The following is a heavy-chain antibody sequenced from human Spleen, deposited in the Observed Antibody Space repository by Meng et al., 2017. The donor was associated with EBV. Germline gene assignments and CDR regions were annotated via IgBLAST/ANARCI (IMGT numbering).Heavy chain of an antibody. D-gene: IGHD2-15*01. CDR2: IIPIFGTA. V-gene: IGHV1-69*06. J-gene: IGHJ5*02. Sequence: QGRLGQVGAGVKMPGSSVKGTCKAFGGTLSSYAISWVRQAPGQGLEWMGGIIPIFGTANYAQKFQGRVTITADKSTSTAFMELNSLRSEDTAVYYCASRTQGHCSGGTCYWFDPWGQGTLVTVSS. CDR1: GGTLSSYA. CDR3: ASRTQGHCSGGTCYWFDP.